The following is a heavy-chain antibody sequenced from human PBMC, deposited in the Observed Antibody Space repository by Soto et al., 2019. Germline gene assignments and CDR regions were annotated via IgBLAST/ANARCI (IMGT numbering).Heavy chain of an antibody. J-gene: IGHJ6*02. CDR2: IYYSGST. CDR3: ARSGYSDYYYGMDV. Sequence: QVQLQESGPGLVKPSETLSLTCTVSGGSVSSGSYYWSWIRQPPGKGLEWIGYIYYSGSTNYNHSLKSRVTISVDTSKNQFPLKQSSVTAADTAVYYCARSGYSDYYYGMDVWRQGTTLSV. V-gene: IGHV4-61*01. D-gene: IGHD3-3*01. CDR1: GGSVSSGSYY.